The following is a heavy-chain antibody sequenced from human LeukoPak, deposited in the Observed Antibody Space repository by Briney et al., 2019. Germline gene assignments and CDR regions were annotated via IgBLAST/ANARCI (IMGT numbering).Heavy chain of an antibody. J-gene: IGHJ4*02. CDR3: AKKESTVTTFFEN. V-gene: IGHV3-23*01. Sequence: GGSLRLSCAASGFTFSSYAMSWVRQAPGKGLEWVSDICASAGRTFYADSVKGRFTISRDNSKNTLYVQMNSLRAEDTAVYYCAKKESTVTTFFENWGQGTLVTVSS. D-gene: IGHD4-17*01. CDR1: GFTFSSYA. CDR2: ICASAGRT.